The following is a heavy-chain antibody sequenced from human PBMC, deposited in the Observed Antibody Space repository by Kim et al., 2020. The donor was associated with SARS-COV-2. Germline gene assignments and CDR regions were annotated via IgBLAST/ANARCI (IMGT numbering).Heavy chain of an antibody. V-gene: IGHV4-31*02. Sequence: NPSLKSRVTISVDTSKNQFSLKLSSVTAADTAVYYCARVTMVRGVITLDYWCQGTLVTVSS. CDR3: ARVTMVRGVITLDY. D-gene: IGHD3-10*01. J-gene: IGHJ4*02.